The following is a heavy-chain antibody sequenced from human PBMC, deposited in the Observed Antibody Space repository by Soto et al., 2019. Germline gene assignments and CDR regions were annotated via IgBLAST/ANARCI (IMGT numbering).Heavy chain of an antibody. V-gene: IGHV4-39*02. CDR2: IYYSGNT. CDR3: AREYQLLYRSLDY. Sequence: SETLSLTCTVSGGSISSSSHHWAWIRQPPGKGLEWIGSIYYSGNTYHNPSLKSRVTISVDTSKNQFSLKLSSVTAADTSVYYCAREYQLLYRSLDYWGQGTLVTVSS. D-gene: IGHD2-2*01. J-gene: IGHJ4*02. CDR1: GGSISSSSHH.